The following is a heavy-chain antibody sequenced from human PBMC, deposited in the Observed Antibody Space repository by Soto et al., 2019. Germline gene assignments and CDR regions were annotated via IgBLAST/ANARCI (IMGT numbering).Heavy chain of an antibody. Sequence: QVQLVQSGAEVKKPGSSVKVSCKASGDTFSNHTISWVRQAPGQGLEWMGRIIPILGVANYAQKFQGRVTITADKSTSTAYMELSSXRSADTAVYYCARVAEXGTVTKGYYYYMDVWGKGTTVTVSS. V-gene: IGHV1-69*04. D-gene: IGHD4-17*01. CDR3: ARVAEXGTVTKGYYYYMDV. J-gene: IGHJ6*03. CDR1: GDTFSNHT. CDR2: IIPILGVA.